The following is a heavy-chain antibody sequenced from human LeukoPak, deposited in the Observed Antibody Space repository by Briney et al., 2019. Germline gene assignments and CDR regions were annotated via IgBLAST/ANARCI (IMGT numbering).Heavy chain of an antibody. CDR2: INPNSGGT. J-gene: IGHJ4*02. V-gene: IGHV1-2*06. CDR3: ARDPLYYDSSGYLFDY. CDR1: GGTFNSYA. D-gene: IGHD3-22*01. Sequence: ASVKVSCKASGGTFNSYAISWVRQAPGQGLEWMGRINPNSGGTNYAQKFQGRVTMTRDTSISTAYMELSRLRSDDTAVYYCARDPLYYDSSGYLFDYWGQGTLVTVSS.